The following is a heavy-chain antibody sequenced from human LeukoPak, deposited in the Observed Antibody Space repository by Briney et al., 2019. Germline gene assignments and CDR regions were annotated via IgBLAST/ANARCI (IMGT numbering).Heavy chain of an antibody. V-gene: IGHV5-51*01. CDR2: IYPGDSET. D-gene: IGHD3-22*01. J-gene: IGHJ4*02. CDR3: ARLLTYYYDSSGYFDY. Sequence: GESLKISCKGSGYSFTSYWIGWLRQMPGKGLEWMGIIYPGDSETRYSPSFQGQVTISADKSLSTAYLQWSSLKASDTAMYYCARLLTYYYDSSGYFDYWGQGTLVTVSS. CDR1: GYSFTSYW.